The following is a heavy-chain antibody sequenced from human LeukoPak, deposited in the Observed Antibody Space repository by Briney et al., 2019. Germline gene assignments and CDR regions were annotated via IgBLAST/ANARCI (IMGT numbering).Heavy chain of an antibody. V-gene: IGHV3-20*04. CDR3: ARNKGHYYGSGSYYYYYYMDV. CDR2: INWNGGST. J-gene: IGHJ6*03. D-gene: IGHD3-10*01. Sequence: GGSLRLSCAASGFTFADYGMGWVRHAPGRGVEGVSGINWNGGSTGYADYVKCRFTISRDNAKNSLYLKMNSLRAEDTALYYCARNKGHYYGSGSYYYYYYMDVWGKGTTVTVSS. CDR1: GFTFADYG.